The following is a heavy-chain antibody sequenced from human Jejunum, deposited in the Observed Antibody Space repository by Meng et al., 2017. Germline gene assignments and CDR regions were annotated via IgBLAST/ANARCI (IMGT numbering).Heavy chain of an antibody. Sequence: QVQLQQWGAGQLKPSKTLSLTFAVYGASIGGYFWSWIRQTPGKEPEWSGEVNRKGTTNYNPSLEGRVSISVDTSKNQFSLTLNSVTAADTAVYYCARPLGYNGVNLGFFQHWGQGTLVTVSS. CDR2: VNRKGTT. D-gene: IGHD5-12*01. CDR3: ARPLGYNGVNLGFFQH. V-gene: IGHV4-34*01. J-gene: IGHJ1*01. CDR1: GASIGGYF.